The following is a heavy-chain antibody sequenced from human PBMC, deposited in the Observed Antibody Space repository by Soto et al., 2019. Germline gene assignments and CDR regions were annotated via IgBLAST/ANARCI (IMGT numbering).Heavy chain of an antibody. D-gene: IGHD2-15*01. CDR3: ATAKLLLPWLFSH. V-gene: IGHV3-66*01. Sequence: RQAPGKGLEWVSVIYSGGSTNYADSVKGRFTISRDDSKNTLFLQMNSLRAEDTAVYYCATAKLLLPWLFSHCGQGTLLPISS. J-gene: IGHJ4*02. CDR2: IYSGGST.